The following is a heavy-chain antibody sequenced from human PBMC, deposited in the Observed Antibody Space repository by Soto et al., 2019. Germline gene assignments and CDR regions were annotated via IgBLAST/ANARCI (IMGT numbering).Heavy chain of an antibody. CDR2: IFYSGTT. CDR1: RGSITSGDYY. V-gene: IGHV4-30-4*01. J-gene: IGHJ6*02. Sequence: SVTLPLTGSVSRGSITSGDYYWNWIRQSPGKGLEWIGYIFYSGTTDYNPSLKSRAAISLDTAKNQVSLELSSVTAADTAVYYCPPDRPVTNRGSPGDSSFYGLEGWDQGS. CDR3: PPDRPVTNRGSPGDSSFYGLEG. D-gene: IGHD7-27*01.